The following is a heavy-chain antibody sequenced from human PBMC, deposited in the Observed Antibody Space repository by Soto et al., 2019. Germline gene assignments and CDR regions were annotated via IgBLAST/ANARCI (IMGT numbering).Heavy chain of an antibody. CDR1: GGTFSSYA. J-gene: IGHJ3*02. CDR3: ARPEISGSPRGGAFDI. V-gene: IGHV1-69*13. CDR2: IIPIFGTA. Sequence: SVKVSCKASGGTFSSYAISWVRQAPGQGLEWMGGIIPIFGTANYAQKFQGRVTITADESTSTAYMELSSLRSEDTAVYYCARPEISGSPRGGAFDIWGQGTMVTVSS. D-gene: IGHD1-26*01.